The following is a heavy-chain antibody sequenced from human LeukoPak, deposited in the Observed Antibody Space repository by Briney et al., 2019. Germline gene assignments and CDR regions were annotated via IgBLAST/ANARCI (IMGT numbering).Heavy chain of an antibody. CDR1: GFTFSSFA. D-gene: IGHD2-8*02. V-gene: IGHV3-23*01. CDR2: FDGNGPNT. CDR3: AKPRTTGLGWAQFDY. Sequence: GGSLRLSCAASGFTFSSFAMTWVRQAPGKGLEWASGFDGNGPNTYYADSVKGRWTISRDNSRNTLYLEMNSLRPEDSAIYYCAKPRTTGLGWAQFDYWGQGSLVTVSS. J-gene: IGHJ4*02.